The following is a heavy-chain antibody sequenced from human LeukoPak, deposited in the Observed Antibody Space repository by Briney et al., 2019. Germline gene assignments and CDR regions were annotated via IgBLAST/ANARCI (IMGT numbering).Heavy chain of an antibody. V-gene: IGHV3-21*04. CDR2: ISSSSDYI. D-gene: IGHD1-14*01. Sequence: GGSLRLSCVASGFIFDSYSINWVRQAPGKGLEWVSSISSSSDYIYYGDSVKGRFTISRDNARNSVFLQMNSLSPDDTAVYYCARGVEPLAANTLAYWGQGTLVTVSS. J-gene: IGHJ4*02. CDR1: GFIFDSYS. CDR3: ARGVEPLAANTLAY.